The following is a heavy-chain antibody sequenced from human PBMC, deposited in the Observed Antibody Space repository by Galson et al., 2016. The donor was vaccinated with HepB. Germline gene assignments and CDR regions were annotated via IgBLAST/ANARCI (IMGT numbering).Heavy chain of an antibody. J-gene: IGHJ4*02. Sequence: SLRLSSAGSGFTFSHAWLHWVRQAPGKGLEWVGRIKSKGDGETTDYAAPVKGRFTVSRDDSKNTLYLQMNSLKTEDTAVYHCTTSVGANEFDYWGRGTLVTVSS. CDR1: GFTFSHAW. CDR3: TTSVGANEFDY. V-gene: IGHV3-15*07. D-gene: IGHD1-26*01. CDR2: IKSKGDGETT.